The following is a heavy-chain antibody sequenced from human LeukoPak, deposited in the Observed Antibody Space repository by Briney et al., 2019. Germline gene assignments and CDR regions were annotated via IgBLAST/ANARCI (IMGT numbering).Heavy chain of an antibody. CDR3: ARGGQLDY. CDR1: GFTFSSYA. V-gene: IGHV3-30-3*01. Sequence: GSLRLSCAASGFTFSSYAMHRVRQAPGKGLEWVAVISYDGSNKYYADSVKGRFTISRDNSKNTLYLQMNSLRAEDTAVYYCARGGQLDYWGQGTLVTVSS. J-gene: IGHJ4*02. D-gene: IGHD2-2*01. CDR2: ISYDGSNK.